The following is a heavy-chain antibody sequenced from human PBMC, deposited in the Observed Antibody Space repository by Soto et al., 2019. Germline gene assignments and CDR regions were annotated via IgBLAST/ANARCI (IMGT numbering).Heavy chain of an antibody. Sequence: XGSLCLSCVSSGCSVRTYTMNWVRQAPGKGLDWVSGIRGFSPYTFYAESVRGRFTISRGNAKDSLFLQMDSLRAEDTAVYYWARDRGYDAHGYYYCGMGVWGQGHTGTGPS. CDR2: IRGFSPYT. CDR3: ARDRGYDAHGYYYCGMGV. CDR1: GCSVRTYT. D-gene: IGHD3-10*01. V-gene: IGHV3-21*01. J-gene: IGHJ6*01.